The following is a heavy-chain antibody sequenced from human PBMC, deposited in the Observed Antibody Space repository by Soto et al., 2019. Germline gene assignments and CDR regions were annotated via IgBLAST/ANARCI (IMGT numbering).Heavy chain of an antibody. CDR1: CYTFTNFG. CDR3: VRGGTTVDY. V-gene: IGHV1-18*01. Sequence: QVQLGQSVAEVKKPGASVKVSCKASCYTFTNFGISGVRQAPGQGLEWMGWISAYNGNTHYAQHFQGRVTMTTDTSTSTAYMELRSLSSDDTAVYYCVRGGTTVDYWGRGTLVTVSS. CDR2: ISAYNGNT. D-gene: IGHD4-17*01. J-gene: IGHJ4*02.